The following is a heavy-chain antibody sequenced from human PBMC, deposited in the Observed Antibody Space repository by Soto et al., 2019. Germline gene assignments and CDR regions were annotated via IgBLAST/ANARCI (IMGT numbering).Heavy chain of an antibody. J-gene: IGHJ4*02. CDR3: ARDDRTISGAVTLDY. Sequence: QVQLVQSGPEVKRPGASVRISCRTAEYSFKNYAIHWVRQAPGKKLEWMGWSNEGSGNTRYSQKFQGRMSIARDTSASTSYLDLRSLTSEDTAIYFCARDDRTISGAVTLDYWGPGTLVTVSS. V-gene: IGHV1-3*01. D-gene: IGHD3-3*02. CDR2: SNEGSGNT. CDR1: EYSFKNYA.